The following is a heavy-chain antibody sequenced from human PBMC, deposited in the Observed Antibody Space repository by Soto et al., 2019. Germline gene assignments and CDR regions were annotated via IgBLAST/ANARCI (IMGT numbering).Heavy chain of an antibody. D-gene: IGHD6-19*01. CDR3: AKDKMEQWLVGGYYDY. Sequence: GGSLRLSCAASGFTFSSHAMSWVRQAPGKGLEWVSSTIDSGGRSYHADSVRGRFTISRDNSKNTLYLQMNSLRADDTAIYYCAKDKMEQWLVGGYYDYWGQGALVTVSS. CDR2: TIDSGGRS. CDR1: GFTFSSHA. V-gene: IGHV3-23*01. J-gene: IGHJ4*02.